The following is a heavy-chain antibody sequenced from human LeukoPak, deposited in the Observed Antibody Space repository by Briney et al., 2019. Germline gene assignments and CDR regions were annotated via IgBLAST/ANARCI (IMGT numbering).Heavy chain of an antibody. V-gene: IGHV1-18*01. CDR1: GYTFTSYG. Sequence: ASVKVSSKASGYTFTSYGISWVRQAPGQGLEWMGWISAYNGNTNYAQKLQGRVTMTTDTSTSTAYMELRSLRSDDTAVYYCARDAGYYGPKPSDYWGQGTLVTVSS. CDR2: ISAYNGNT. D-gene: IGHD3-10*01. J-gene: IGHJ4*02. CDR3: ARDAGYYGPKPSDY.